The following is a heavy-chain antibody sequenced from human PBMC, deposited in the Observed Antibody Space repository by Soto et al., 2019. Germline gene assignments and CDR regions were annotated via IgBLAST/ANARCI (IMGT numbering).Heavy chain of an antibody. V-gene: IGHV4-31*03. D-gene: IGHD3-3*01. CDR2: IYYSGST. CDR1: GGSISSGGYC. Sequence: SETLSLTCTVSGGSISSGGYCWSWIRQHPGKGLEWIGYIYYSGSTYYNPSLKSRVTISVDTSKNQFSLKLSSVTAADTAVYYCARVEKGIYYFDYWGQGTLVTVSS. J-gene: IGHJ4*02. CDR3: ARVEKGIYYFDY.